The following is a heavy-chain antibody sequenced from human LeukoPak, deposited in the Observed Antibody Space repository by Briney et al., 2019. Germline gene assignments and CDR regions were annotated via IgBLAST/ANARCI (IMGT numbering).Heavy chain of an antibody. J-gene: IGHJ6*03. V-gene: IGHV5-51*01. CDR1: GYSFTSYW. CDR3: ARHRGIAVAGYYYYYMDV. CDR2: IYPGDSDT. Sequence: GESLKISCKGSGYSFTSYWIGWVRQMPGKGLEWMGIIYPGDSDTRYSPSFQGQVTISADKSISTAYLQWSCLKASDTAMYYCARHRGIAVAGYYYYYMDVWGKGTTVTVSS. D-gene: IGHD6-19*01.